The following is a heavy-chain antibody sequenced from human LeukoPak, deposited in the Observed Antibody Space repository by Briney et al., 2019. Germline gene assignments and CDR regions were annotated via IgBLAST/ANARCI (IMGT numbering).Heavy chain of an antibody. CDR1: GGTFSSYA. CDR2: IIPIFGTA. J-gene: IGHJ4*02. CDR3: ARDMTHFSGYSYGQLVYYFDY. Sequence: VASVKVSCKASGGTFSSYAISWVRQAPGQGLEWMGGIIPIFGTANYAQKFQGRVTITADESTSTAYMELSSLRSEDTAVYYCARDMTHFSGYSYGQLVYYFDYWGQGTLVTVSS. V-gene: IGHV1-69*01. D-gene: IGHD5-18*01.